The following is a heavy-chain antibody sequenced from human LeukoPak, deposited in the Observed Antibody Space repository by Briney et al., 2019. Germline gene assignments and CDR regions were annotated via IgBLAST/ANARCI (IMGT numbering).Heavy chain of an antibody. D-gene: IGHD2-15*01. J-gene: IGHJ4*02. Sequence: GESLKISCKGSGYGFASYWIGWVRQMPGTGLEWMGIIYPGDSHTKYSPSFQGQVTVSADKSISTAYLQWSSLKASDTAMYYCASALGCSGGSCYDYWGQGTLVTVSS. CDR3: ASALGCSGGSCYDY. CDR2: IYPGDSHT. CDR1: GYGFASYW. V-gene: IGHV5-51*01.